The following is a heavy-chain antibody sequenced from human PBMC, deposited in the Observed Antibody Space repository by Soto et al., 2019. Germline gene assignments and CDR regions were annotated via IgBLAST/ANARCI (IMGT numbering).Heavy chain of an antibody. J-gene: IGHJ4*02. Sequence: SETLSLTCTVSGGSISSDYLSWIRQPPGKGLEWIGYAYYNGGNHYNPSLTSRVTISVDTSKKQFSLNLSSVTAADTAMYYCARGPGYSTIWGQGTLVTVPS. CDR2: AYYNGGN. CDR1: GGSISSDY. V-gene: IGHV4-59*01. D-gene: IGHD6-13*01. CDR3: ARGPGYSTI.